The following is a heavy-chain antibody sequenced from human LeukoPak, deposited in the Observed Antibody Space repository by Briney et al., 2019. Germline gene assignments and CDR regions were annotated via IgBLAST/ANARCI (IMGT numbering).Heavy chain of an antibody. CDR1: GFTFSSYG. V-gene: IGHV3-23*01. CDR3: ARGEDGYNLIGDY. Sequence: GGTLRLSCAASGFTFSSYGMSWVCQAPGKGLEWVSGIRSSGDSTYYADSVKGRFTISRDNSKNTLYLQMNSLRAEDTAVYYCARGEDGYNLIGDYWGQGTLVTVSS. CDR2: IRSSGDST. J-gene: IGHJ4*02. D-gene: IGHD5-24*01.